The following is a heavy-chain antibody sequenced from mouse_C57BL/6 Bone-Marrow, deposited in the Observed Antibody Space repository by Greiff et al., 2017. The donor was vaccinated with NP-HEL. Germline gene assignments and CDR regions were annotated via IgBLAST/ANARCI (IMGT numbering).Heavy chain of an antibody. V-gene: IGHV14-4*01. CDR3: TTDYGSSYGYYLDY. D-gene: IGHD1-1*01. J-gene: IGHJ2*01. CDR2: IDPENGDT. Sequence: VQLKESGAELVRPGASVKLSCTASGFNIKDDYMHWVKQRPEQGLEWIGWIDPENGDTEYASKFQGKATITADTSSNTAYLQLSSLTSEDTAVYYCTTDYGSSYGYYLDYWGQGTTLTVSS. CDR1: GFNIKDDY.